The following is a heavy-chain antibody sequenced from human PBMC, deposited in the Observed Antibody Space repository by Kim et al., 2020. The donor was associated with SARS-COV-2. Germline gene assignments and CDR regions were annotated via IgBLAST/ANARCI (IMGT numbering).Heavy chain of an antibody. Sequence: SETLSLTCTVSGGSISSSSYYWGWIRQPPGKGLEWIGSIYYSGSTYYNPSLKSRVTISVDTSKNQFSLKLSSVTAADTAVYYCARAYDSSGYHGPRGLNWFDPWGQGTLVTVSS. CDR3: ARAYDSSGYHGPRGLNWFDP. V-gene: IGHV4-39*01. D-gene: IGHD3-22*01. CDR1: GGSISSSSYY. CDR2: IYYSGST. J-gene: IGHJ5*02.